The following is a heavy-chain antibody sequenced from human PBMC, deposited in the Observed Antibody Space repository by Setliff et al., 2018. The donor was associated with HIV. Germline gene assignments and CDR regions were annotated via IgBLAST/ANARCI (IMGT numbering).Heavy chain of an antibody. CDR2: ISYSWST. Sequence: LSLTCTVSGGSISSYYWSWIRQPPGKGLEWIGYISYSWSTNYNPSLESRVAMSVDTSKQQFSLEVSSVTAADTAVYYCARTRGYSYGTLAGFDYWGRGSLVTVSS. D-gene: IGHD5-18*01. CDR1: GGSISSYY. V-gene: IGHV4-59*01. J-gene: IGHJ4*01. CDR3: ARTRGYSYGTLAGFDY.